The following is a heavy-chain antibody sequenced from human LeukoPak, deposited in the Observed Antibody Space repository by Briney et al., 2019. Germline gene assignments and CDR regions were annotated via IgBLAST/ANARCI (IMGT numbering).Heavy chain of an antibody. D-gene: IGHD6-19*01. CDR2: IRYDGSNK. V-gene: IGHV3-30*02. CDR3: AREPSGWRGFDD. CDR1: GFTLSSYG. J-gene: IGHJ4*02. Sequence: QAGGSLRLSCAASGFTLSSYGMHWVRQAPGKGPEWVAFIRYDGSNKYYADSVKGRFTISRDNSKNTLYLQMSGLRAEDTAVYYCAREPSGWRGFDDWGQGTLVTVSS.